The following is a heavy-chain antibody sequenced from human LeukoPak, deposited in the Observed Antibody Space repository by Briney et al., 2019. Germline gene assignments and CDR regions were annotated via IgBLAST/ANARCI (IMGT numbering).Heavy chain of an antibody. Sequence: PSETLSLTCTVSGGSVSSGSYYWSWIRQPPGKGLGWIGYVYYSGSTNYNPSLKSRVTISVDTSKNQFSLKLSSVTAADTAVYYCARVNNWNFYFGYWGQGTLVTVSS. CDR3: ARVNNWNFYFGY. CDR2: VYYSGST. J-gene: IGHJ4*02. CDR1: GGSVSSGSYY. V-gene: IGHV4-61*01. D-gene: IGHD1-7*01.